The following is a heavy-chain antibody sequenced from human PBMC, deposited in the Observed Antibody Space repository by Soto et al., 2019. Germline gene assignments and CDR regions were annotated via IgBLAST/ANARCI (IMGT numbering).Heavy chain of an antibody. D-gene: IGHD3-3*01. J-gene: IGHJ4*02. CDR1: GGSISSYY. V-gene: IGHV4-59*01. CDR3: ARLHDFWSGYYLDY. Sequence: SETLSLTCTVSGGSISSYYWSWIRQPPGKGLEWIGYIYYSGSTNYNPSLKSRVTISVDTSKNQFSLKLSSVTAADTAVYYCARLHDFWSGYYLDYWGQGTLVTVSS. CDR2: IYYSGST.